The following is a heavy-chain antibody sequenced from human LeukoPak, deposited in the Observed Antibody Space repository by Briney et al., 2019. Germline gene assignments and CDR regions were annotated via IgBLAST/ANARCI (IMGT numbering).Heavy chain of an antibody. Sequence: VSVKVSCRASGYTFSGYFMHWVRQAPGQGLEWMGWIYPNSGGTKYAQKFQGRVTMTRDTSISTIYMELSSLRSDDTAVYYCARFSGSSNFDYWGQGTLVTVSS. J-gene: IGHJ4*02. CDR2: IYPNSGGT. CDR1: GYTFSGYF. V-gene: IGHV1-2*02. CDR3: ARFSGSSNFDY. D-gene: IGHD1-26*01.